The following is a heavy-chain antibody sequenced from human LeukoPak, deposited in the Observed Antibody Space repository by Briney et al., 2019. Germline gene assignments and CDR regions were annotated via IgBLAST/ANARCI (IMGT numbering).Heavy chain of an antibody. Sequence: ASETLSLTCTVSGGSISSYYWSWIRQPPGKGLEWIGYIYYSGSTNYNPSLKSRATISVDTSKNQFSLKLSSVTAADTAVYYCARGVPPEYYFDYWGQGTLVTVSS. D-gene: IGHD1-14*01. CDR1: GGSISSYY. CDR3: ARGVPPEYYFDY. V-gene: IGHV4-59*01. CDR2: IYYSGST. J-gene: IGHJ4*02.